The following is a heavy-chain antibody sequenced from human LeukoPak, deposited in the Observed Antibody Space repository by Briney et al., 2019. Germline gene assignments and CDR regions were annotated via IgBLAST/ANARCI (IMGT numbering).Heavy chain of an antibody. Sequence: SETLSLTCAVYGGSFSGYYWSWIRQPPGKGLEWIGYIYYSGSTNYNPSLKSRVAISVDTSKNQFSLKLSSVTAADTAVYYCARRIAAAGTHFDYWGQGTLVTVSS. J-gene: IGHJ4*02. V-gene: IGHV4-59*08. D-gene: IGHD6-13*01. CDR1: GGSFSGYY. CDR2: IYYSGST. CDR3: ARRIAAAGTHFDY.